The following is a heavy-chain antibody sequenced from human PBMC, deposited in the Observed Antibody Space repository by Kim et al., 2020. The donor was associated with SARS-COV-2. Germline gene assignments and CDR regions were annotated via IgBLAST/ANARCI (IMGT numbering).Heavy chain of an antibody. CDR1: GFTFSSYS. CDR2: ISSSSSYI. CDR3: ARTPDSYYDFWSTNYYYYYMDV. J-gene: IGHJ6*03. V-gene: IGHV3-21*01. D-gene: IGHD3-3*01. Sequence: GGSLRLSCAASGFTFSSYSMNWVRQAPGKGLEWVSSISSSSSYIYYADSVKGRFTISRDNAKNSLYLQMNSLRAEDTAVYYCARTPDSYYDFWSTNYYYYYMDVWGKGTTVTVSS.